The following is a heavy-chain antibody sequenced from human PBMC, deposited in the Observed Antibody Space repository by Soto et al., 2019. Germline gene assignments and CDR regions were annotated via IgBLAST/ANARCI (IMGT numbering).Heavy chain of an antibody. V-gene: IGHV3-73*01. CDR2: IRSKANNYAT. Sequence: EFQLVESGGGLVQPGGSVRLSCAASGFTFSASSMHWVRQAAGKGLEWLGRIRSKANNYATVCSEVLKGRSIISRDDSQDTMFLEMNNLRTVDTAMYYCAIEGAGFGYWGQGTLVTVSS. D-gene: IGHD1-26*01. CDR3: AIEGAGFGY. J-gene: IGHJ4*02. CDR1: GFTFSASS.